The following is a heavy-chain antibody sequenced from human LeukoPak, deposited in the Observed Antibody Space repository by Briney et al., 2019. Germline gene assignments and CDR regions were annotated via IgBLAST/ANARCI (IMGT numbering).Heavy chain of an antibody. CDR1: GGSFSGCY. CDR2: INHSGST. J-gene: IGHJ6*03. CDR3: ARGLRMVRGVIIAKYYYYMDV. Sequence: SETLSLTCAVYGGSFSGCYWSWIRQPPGKGLEWIGEINHSGSTNYNPSLKSRVTISVDTSKNQFSLKLSSVTAADTAVYYCARGLRMVRGVIIAKYYYYMDVWGKGTTVTVSS. V-gene: IGHV4-34*01. D-gene: IGHD3-10*01.